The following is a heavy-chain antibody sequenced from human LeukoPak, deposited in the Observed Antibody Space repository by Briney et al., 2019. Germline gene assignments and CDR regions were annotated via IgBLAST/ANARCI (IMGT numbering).Heavy chain of an antibody. J-gene: IGHJ4*02. CDR3: AHGCYDFWSGYCSFDY. CDR2: TYWNDDK. V-gene: IGHV2-5*01. Sequence: SGPTLVKPTQTLTLNYTFSRFSLSTGGVGGGWIRQPPRKALERLPLTYWNDDKRHIPTLKSRPTITKDTSKNQLVRTMTNMDPVDTATYYCAHGCYDFWSGYCSFDYWGQGTLVTVSS. CDR1: RFSLSTGGVG. D-gene: IGHD3-3*01.